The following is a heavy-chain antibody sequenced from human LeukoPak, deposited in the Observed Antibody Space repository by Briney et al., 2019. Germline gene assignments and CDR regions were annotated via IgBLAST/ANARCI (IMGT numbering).Heavy chain of an antibody. V-gene: IGHV4-34*01. J-gene: IGHJ5*01. Sequence: SETLSLTCAVCGVSFSDYYCSWIRQTPGRGLECIGEVIHSGGTNLNPSLKSRVTISIETSKNQGTLTLRSVTAADTSVYFCARGHRLRGGWFDPWGQGTLVTVSS. CDR2: VIHSGGT. CDR3: ARGHRLRGGWFDP. D-gene: IGHD3-10*01. CDR1: GVSFSDYY.